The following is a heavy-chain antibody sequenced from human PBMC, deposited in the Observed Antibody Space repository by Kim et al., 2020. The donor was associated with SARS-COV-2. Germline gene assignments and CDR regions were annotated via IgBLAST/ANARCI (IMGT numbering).Heavy chain of an antibody. J-gene: IGHJ4*02. D-gene: IGHD4-17*01. Sequence: GSLRLSCAASGFTFSSYGMHWVRQAPGKGLEWVAVIWYDGCNKYYADSVKGRFTISRDNSKNTLYLQMNSLRAEDTAVYYCAKDLSHYGDPPYWGQGTLVTVSS. CDR1: GFTFSSYG. CDR2: IWYDGCNK. CDR3: AKDLSHYGDPPY. V-gene: IGHV3-33*06.